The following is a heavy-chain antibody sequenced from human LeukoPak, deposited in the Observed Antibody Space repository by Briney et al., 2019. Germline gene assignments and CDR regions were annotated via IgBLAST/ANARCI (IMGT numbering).Heavy chain of an antibody. Sequence: SETLSLTCAVYGGSFSGYYWSWIRQPPGQGLEWIGYIYYSVSTNYNPSLKSRVTISVDTSRNQFSLKLSAVTAADTAVYYCARPYRSGWYGAFDIWGQGTMVTVSS. CDR3: ARPYRSGWYGAFDI. D-gene: IGHD6-19*01. V-gene: IGHV4-59*08. CDR2: IYYSVST. J-gene: IGHJ3*02. CDR1: GGSFSGYY.